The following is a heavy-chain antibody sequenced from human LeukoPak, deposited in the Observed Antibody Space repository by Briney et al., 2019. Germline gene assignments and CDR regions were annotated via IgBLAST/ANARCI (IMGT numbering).Heavy chain of an antibody. V-gene: IGHV3-11*06. CDR3: ARVGNSGSYFSPFDY. Sequence: GGSLRLSCAASGFIFSDYYMSWIRQAPGKGLEWVSYISGSSRIYTNYADSVKGRFTISRDNAKNSLYLQMNSLRAEDTAVYYCARVGNSGSYFSPFDYWGQGTLVSVSS. J-gene: IGHJ4*02. CDR2: ISGSSRIYT. D-gene: IGHD1-26*01. CDR1: GFIFSDYY.